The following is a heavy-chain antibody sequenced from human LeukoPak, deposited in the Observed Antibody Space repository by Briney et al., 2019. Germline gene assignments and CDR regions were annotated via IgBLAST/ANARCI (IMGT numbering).Heavy chain of an antibody. CDR2: TWFDGSDK. Sequence: GSLRLSCAASEFTFSNYGMHWVRQTPGRGLEWVAGTWFDGSDKYYLASVKGRFTISRDTSKNTLYLQMNRLRVEDTALYYCARDPAGRRGTFDYWGQGTLVTVSS. J-gene: IGHJ4*02. V-gene: IGHV3-33*01. CDR1: EFTFSNYG. CDR3: ARDPAGRRGTFDY. D-gene: IGHD1-1*01.